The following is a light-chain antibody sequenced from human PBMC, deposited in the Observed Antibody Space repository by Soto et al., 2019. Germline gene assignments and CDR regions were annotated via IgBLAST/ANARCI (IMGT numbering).Light chain of an antibody. CDR3: SSYTSSSTPVV. V-gene: IGLV2-14*01. CDR1: SSDVGGYNY. J-gene: IGLJ2*01. Sequence: QSALTQPASLYGSPGQSITISCTGTSSDVGGYNYVSWYQQHPGKAPKLMIYEVSNRPSGVSNRFSGSKSGNTASLTISGLQAEDEADYYCSSYTSSSTPVVFGGGTQLTVL. CDR2: EVS.